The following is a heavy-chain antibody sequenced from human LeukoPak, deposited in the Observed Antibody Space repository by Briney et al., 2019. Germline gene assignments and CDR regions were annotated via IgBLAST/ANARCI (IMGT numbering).Heavy chain of an antibody. CDR3: ARQPVYYYYGMDV. Sequence: PSQTLSLTCTVSGGSISSGSYYWSWIRQPAGKGLEWIGRIYTSGSTNYNPFLKSRVTISVDTSKNQFSLKLSSVTAADTAVYYCARQPVYYYYGMDVWGQGTTVTVSS. CDR1: GGSISSGSYY. V-gene: IGHV4-61*02. D-gene: IGHD1-14*01. CDR2: IYTSGST. J-gene: IGHJ6*02.